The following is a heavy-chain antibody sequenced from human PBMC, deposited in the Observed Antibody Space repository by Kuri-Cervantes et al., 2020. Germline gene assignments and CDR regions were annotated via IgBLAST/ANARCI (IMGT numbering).Heavy chain of an antibody. V-gene: IGHV3-48*02. J-gene: IGHJ6*02. CDR3: AREVGGGWYFGYYYGMDV. CDR2: ISSSSSTI. CDR1: GFTFSSYS. D-gene: IGHD6-19*01. Sequence: GGSLRLSCAASGFTFSSYSMNWVRQAPGKGLEWVSYISSSSSTIYYADSVKGRFTISRDNAKNSLYLQMNSLRDEDTAVYYCAREVGGGWYFGYYYGMDVWGQGTTVTVSS.